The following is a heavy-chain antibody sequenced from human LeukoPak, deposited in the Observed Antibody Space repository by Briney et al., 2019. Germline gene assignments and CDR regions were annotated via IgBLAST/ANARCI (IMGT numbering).Heavy chain of an antibody. Sequence: GGSLRLSCAASGFTFSSCSMNWVRQAPGKGLEWVSSISSSSSYIYYADSVKGRFTISRDNAKNSLYLQMNSLRAEDTAVYYCARPNWNYPERPGNWFDPWGQGTLVTVSS. V-gene: IGHV3-21*01. CDR1: GFTFSSCS. CDR2: ISSSSSYI. J-gene: IGHJ5*02. D-gene: IGHD1-7*01. CDR3: ARPNWNYPERPGNWFDP.